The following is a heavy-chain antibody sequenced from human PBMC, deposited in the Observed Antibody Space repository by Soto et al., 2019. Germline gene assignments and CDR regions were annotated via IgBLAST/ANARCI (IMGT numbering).Heavy chain of an antibody. D-gene: IGHD5-18*01. V-gene: IGHV4-59*08. Sequence: VQLQESAPGLVKPSATLSLNCTVSGGSISSYYWSWLRQPPGKGLEWIGSICYSGSTSYNASLKVRVTISVDTSKNQFSLKLSSVSAADTALYYCARSYGACLDYWCQGTLVTVSS. CDR1: GGSISSYY. CDR3: ARSYGACLDY. J-gene: IGHJ4*02. CDR2: ICYSGST.